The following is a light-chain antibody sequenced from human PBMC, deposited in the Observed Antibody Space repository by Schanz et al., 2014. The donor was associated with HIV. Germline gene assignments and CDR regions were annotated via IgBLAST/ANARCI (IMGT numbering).Light chain of an antibody. Sequence: DIQMTQSPSTLSASVGDRVTITCRASQSISSWLAWYQQKPGKAPNLLIFEASSLKGGVPSRFSGSGSGTEFTIKINSLQPDDFATYYCQQYNSYPYTFGQGTKVEIK. V-gene: IGKV1-5*03. CDR3: QQYNSYPYT. CDR2: EAS. CDR1: QSISSW. J-gene: IGKJ2*01.